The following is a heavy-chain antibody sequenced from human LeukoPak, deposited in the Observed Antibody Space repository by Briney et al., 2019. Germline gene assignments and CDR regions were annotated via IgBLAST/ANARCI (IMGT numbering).Heavy chain of an antibody. V-gene: IGHV1-2*02. D-gene: IGHD1-26*01. CDR2: INPNSGGT. CDR1: GYTFTGYY. J-gene: IGHJ4*02. CDR3: ARVISGSLYY. Sequence: GASVRVSCKASGYTFTGYYIHGGRQAPGQGVEWMGWINPNSGGTNYTQNFQGRVTMTRDTSLSTAYMELSRLRSDDTAVYYCARVISGSLYYWGQGTLVTVSS.